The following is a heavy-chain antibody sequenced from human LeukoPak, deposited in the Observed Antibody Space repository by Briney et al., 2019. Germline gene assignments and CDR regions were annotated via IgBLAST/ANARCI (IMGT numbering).Heavy chain of an antibody. CDR3: ARANPADFNL. V-gene: IGHV3-74*01. J-gene: IGHJ2*01. Sequence: GGSLRLSCVASEFTFGNYWIHWVRQAPGKGLVWVSRIRGDGIVTNYADSVEGRFTISRDNAKNTVHLQMNSLRDDDTAVYYCARANPADFNLWGRGTLVTVSS. D-gene: IGHD1-14*01. CDR2: IRGDGIVT. CDR1: EFTFGNYW.